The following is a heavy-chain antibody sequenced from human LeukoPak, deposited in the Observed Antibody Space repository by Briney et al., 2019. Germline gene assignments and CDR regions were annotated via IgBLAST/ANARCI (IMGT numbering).Heavy chain of an antibody. J-gene: IGHJ4*02. CDR1: GDSIRNYY. CDR3: ASPARTYYDFWSGYLAG. D-gene: IGHD3-3*01. Sequence: SETLSLNCTVSGDSIRNYYWSWIRQPPGKGLEWLGYIYYSGSTYYNPSLKSRVTISVDTSKNQFSLKLSSVTAADTAVYYCASPARTYYDFWSGYLAGWGQGTLVTVSS. V-gene: IGHV4-59*04. CDR2: IYYSGST.